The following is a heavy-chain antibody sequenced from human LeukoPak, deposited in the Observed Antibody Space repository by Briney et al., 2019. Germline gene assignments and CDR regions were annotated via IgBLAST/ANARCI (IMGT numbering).Heavy chain of an antibody. Sequence: GGSLRLSCAASGFTFSSYAMSWVRQAPGKGLKWVSAISDSGGNPCYADSVEGRFTISRDNSKNTLYLHMDSLRAEDTALYYCTKIDYTINAWGQGTLVTVSS. D-gene: IGHD3-3*01. V-gene: IGHV3-23*01. J-gene: IGHJ5*02. CDR1: GFTFSSYA. CDR2: ISDSGGNP. CDR3: TKIDYTINA.